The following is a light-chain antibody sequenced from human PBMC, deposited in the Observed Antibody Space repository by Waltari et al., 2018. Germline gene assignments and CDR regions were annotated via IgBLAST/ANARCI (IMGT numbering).Light chain of an antibody. V-gene: IGLV2-23*01. CDR3: CSYAGSYVV. J-gene: IGLJ2*01. CDR2: EGS. CDR1: SSDVGSYNL. Sequence: QSALTQPASVSGSPGQSITLSCTGTSSDVGSYNLVSWYQQHPGKVPKRMIYEGSKRPSGVSNRFSGSKSGNTASLTISGLQAEDEADYYCCSYAGSYVVFGGGTKLTVL.